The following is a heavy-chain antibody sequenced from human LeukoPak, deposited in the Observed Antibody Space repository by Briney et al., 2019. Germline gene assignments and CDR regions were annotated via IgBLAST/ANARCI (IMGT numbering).Heavy chain of an antibody. J-gene: IGHJ4*02. CDR2: ISSSSTYI. D-gene: IGHD1-26*01. V-gene: IGHV3-21*01. CDR3: ARVLSGCETTRCELDY. CDR1: GFAFSTYS. Sequence: GGSLRLSCAASGFAFSTYSMNWVRQAPGKGLEWVSSISSSSTYIYYADSVKGRVTISRDNAKNSLYLQMNSLRAEDTAVYYCARVLSGCETTRCELDYWGQGTLVTVSP.